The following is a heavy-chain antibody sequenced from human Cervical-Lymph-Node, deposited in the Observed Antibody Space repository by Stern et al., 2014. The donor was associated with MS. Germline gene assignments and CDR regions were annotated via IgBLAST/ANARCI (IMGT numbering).Heavy chain of an antibody. CDR2: ITPIFGRA. CDR1: GGTFSTYA. J-gene: IGHJ4*02. V-gene: IGHV1-69*01. Sequence: VQLVQSGAEVKKPGSSVKVSCKASGGTFSTYAISWVRQAPGQGLEWMGGITPIFGRANYAQRFQGRVTITADESTSTAYMELSSLRYEDTAVYYCARGWSYDILTGYSYWGQGTLVTVSS. D-gene: IGHD3-9*01. CDR3: ARGWSYDILTGYSY.